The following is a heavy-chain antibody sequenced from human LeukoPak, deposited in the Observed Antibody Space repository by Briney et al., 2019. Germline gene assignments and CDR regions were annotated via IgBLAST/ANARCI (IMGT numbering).Heavy chain of an antibody. CDR2: INNSGTRT. CDR3: AKDPLGGDETDY. V-gene: IGHV3-23*05. CDR1: GITIRNYG. Sequence: GGTLRLSCAAPGITIRNYGMTWVRQAPGRGLQWVSSINNSGTRTFYEDSVRGRFTISRDDSKSTIYLQMNSLRAEDTAIYYCAKDPLGGDETDYWGQGILVTVSS. D-gene: IGHD3-16*01. J-gene: IGHJ4*02.